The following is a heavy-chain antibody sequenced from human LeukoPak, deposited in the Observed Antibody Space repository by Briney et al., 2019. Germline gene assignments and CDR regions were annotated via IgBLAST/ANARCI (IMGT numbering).Heavy chain of an antibody. Sequence: TSETLSLTCTVSGGSISSYYWSWIRQPPGKGLEWIGYIYYSGSTNYNPSLKSRVTISVDTSKNQFSLKLSSVTAADTAVYYCAREGGYPGADWFDPWGQGTLVTVSS. CDR2: IYYSGST. CDR1: GGSISSYY. CDR3: AREGGYPGADWFDP. D-gene: IGHD5-12*01. V-gene: IGHV4-59*01. J-gene: IGHJ5*02.